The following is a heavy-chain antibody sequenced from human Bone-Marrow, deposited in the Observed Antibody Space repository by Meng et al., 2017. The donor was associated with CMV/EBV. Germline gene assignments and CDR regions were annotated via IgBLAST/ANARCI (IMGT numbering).Heavy chain of an antibody. J-gene: IGHJ6*02. CDR1: GGSINTNTYY. CDR2: MNHSGSN. V-gene: IGHV4-39*01. Sequence: SETLSLTCTVYGGSINTNTYYWGWIRQPPGKGLEWIGEMNHSGSNNYNPSLKSRVTISVDTSKNQFSLKLSSLTAVDTAVYYCARGVRRYCSGGSCDSVGMDVWGQGTMVTVSS. CDR3: ARGVRRYCSGGSCDSVGMDV. D-gene: IGHD2-15*01.